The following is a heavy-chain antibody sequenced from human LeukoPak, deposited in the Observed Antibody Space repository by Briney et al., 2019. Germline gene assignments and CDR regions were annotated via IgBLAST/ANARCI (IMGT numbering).Heavy chain of an antibody. D-gene: IGHD3-9*01. CDR1: GFTFSSYA. V-gene: IGHV3-23*01. J-gene: IGHJ4*02. CDR2: IGASGGST. CDR3: AKAEGYDILTGLDY. Sequence: GGSLRLSCATSGFTFSSYAMSWVRQAPGKRLEWVSGIGASGGSTYYADSVMGRFTISRDNSKNTLYLQMNSLRTEDTAVYYCAKAEGYDILTGLDYWGQGTLVTVSS.